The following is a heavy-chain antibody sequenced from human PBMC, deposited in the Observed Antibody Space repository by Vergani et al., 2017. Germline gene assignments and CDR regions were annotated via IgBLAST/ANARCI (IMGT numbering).Heavy chain of an antibody. J-gene: IGHJ5*02. CDR1: GFTFNEYW. V-gene: IGHV3-74*01. CDR3: ARARKFRFGVVWENWFDP. D-gene: IGHD3-3*01. Sequence: EVELVESGGGLVQPGGSLRLSCAASGFTFNEYWMHWARQVPGKGLVWVSGMNGDGDTISYADSVKGRFTISRDNAKNTLFLQMNSLRAEDTAVYYCARARKFRFGVVWENWFDPWGQGTLVIVS. CDR2: MNGDGDTI.